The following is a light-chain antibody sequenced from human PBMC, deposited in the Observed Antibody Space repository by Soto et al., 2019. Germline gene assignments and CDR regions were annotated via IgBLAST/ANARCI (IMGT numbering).Light chain of an antibody. CDR3: LQDGSFPRT. CDR1: QSVSSGY. V-gene: IGKV3-20*01. J-gene: IGKJ1*01. CDR2: GAS. Sequence: ESLLTQSPGNQSLSPGERASLSCRVSQSVSSGYLAWSQQNPGQAPRILIYGASSRATGIPDRFSGSGSGTDFTLSISRLEPEDIAVYYCLQDGSFPRTFGQGTKVDI.